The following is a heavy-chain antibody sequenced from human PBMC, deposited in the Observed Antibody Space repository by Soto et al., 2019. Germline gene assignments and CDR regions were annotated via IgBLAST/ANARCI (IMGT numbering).Heavy chain of an antibody. CDR2: INAGNGNT. V-gene: IGHV1-3*01. CDR1: GYTFTSYA. D-gene: IGHD7-27*01. J-gene: IGHJ3*02. CDR3: ARDRSGLGIPVGAFDI. Sequence: QVQLVQSGAEVKKPGASVKVSCKASGYTFTSYAMHWVRQAPGQRLEWMGWINAGNGNTKYSQKFQGRVTITRDTSASTAYMELSSLRSEDTAVYYCARDRSGLGIPVGAFDIWGQGTMVTVSS.